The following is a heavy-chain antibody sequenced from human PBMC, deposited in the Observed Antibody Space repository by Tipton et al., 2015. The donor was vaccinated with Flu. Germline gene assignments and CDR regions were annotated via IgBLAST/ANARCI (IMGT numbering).Heavy chain of an antibody. D-gene: IGHD1-1*01. CDR2: IKSKTDGGTT. V-gene: IGHV3-15*01. Sequence: SLRLSCAASGFTFSNAWMSWVRQAPGKGLEWVGRIKSKTDGGTTDYAAPVKGRFTISRDDSKNTLYLQMNSLKTEDTAVYYCTTDLGASWNDRFDYWGQGTLVTVSS. CDR3: TTDLGASWNDRFDY. CDR1: GFTFSNAW. J-gene: IGHJ4*02.